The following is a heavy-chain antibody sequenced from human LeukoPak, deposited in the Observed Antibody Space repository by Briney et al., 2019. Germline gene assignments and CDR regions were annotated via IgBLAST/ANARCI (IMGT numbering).Heavy chain of an antibody. J-gene: IGHJ4*02. D-gene: IGHD2-2*01. CDR1: GFTVSSNY. Sequence: GGSLRLSCAASGFTVSSNYMSWVRQAPGKGLEWVSVIYSGGSTYYADSVKGRFTISRDNSKNTLYLQMNSLRAEDTAVYYCASTHCSSTSCYVHLDYWGQGTLGTVSS. V-gene: IGHV3-53*01. CDR2: IYSGGST. CDR3: ASTHCSSTSCYVHLDY.